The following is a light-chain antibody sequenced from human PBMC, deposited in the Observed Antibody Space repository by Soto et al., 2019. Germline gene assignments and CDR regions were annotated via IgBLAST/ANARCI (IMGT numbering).Light chain of an antibody. CDR1: QSVGTY. J-gene: IGKJ5*01. Sequence: EILLTQSPATLSLSPGERVTLSCRASQSVGTYLGWYQQKPCQAPRLLVYDATNSSTVIPASFSGSGSGTDFTLTISSLEPEDFAVSYCQQRYNWPPITFGQGTRLDSK. V-gene: IGKV3-11*01. CDR3: QQRYNWPPIT. CDR2: DAT.